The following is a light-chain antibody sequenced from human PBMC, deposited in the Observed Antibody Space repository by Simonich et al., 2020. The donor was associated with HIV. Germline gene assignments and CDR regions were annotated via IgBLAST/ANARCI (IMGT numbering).Light chain of an antibody. Sequence: QSVLTQPPSVSGAPGQRVTISCTGSSSNIGAGYDVHWYQQLPGTAPKPLIYGTSNRPSGVPDRFSGSKSGTSASLAITGLQAEDEADDYCQSYDSSLSGSWVFGGGTKLTVL. CDR1: SSNIGAGYD. V-gene: IGLV1-40*01. CDR3: QSYDSSLSGSWV. CDR2: GTS. J-gene: IGLJ3*02.